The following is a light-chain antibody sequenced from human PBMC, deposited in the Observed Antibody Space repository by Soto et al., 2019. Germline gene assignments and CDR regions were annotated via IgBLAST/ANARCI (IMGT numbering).Light chain of an antibody. CDR1: SSDVGAYNF. CDR2: NVY. CDR3: SANTVSRTYG. J-gene: IGLJ1*01. Sequence: QSAMTQDICGSGSPGQSITISCTGTSSDVGAYNFVSWHQQHPGKAPKLMIYNVYDRPSGISYRFSGSKSGNTASLTISGLQGEDEADYYCSANTVSRTYGFGHGSKVTVL. V-gene: IGLV2-14*03.